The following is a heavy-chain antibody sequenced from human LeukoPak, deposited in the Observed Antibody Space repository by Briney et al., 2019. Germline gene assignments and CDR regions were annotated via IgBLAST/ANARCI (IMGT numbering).Heavy chain of an antibody. CDR3: ARGSPYSNYAGGFDY. CDR2: IYSGGST. V-gene: IGHV3-53*01. J-gene: IGHJ4*02. D-gene: IGHD4-11*01. Sequence: GGSLRLSCAASGFTVSSNYMSWVRQAPGKGLEWVSVIYSGGSTYYADSVKGRFTISRDNSKNTLYLQMNSLRAEDTAVYYCARGSPYSNYAGGFDYWGQGTLVTVSS. CDR1: GFTVSSNY.